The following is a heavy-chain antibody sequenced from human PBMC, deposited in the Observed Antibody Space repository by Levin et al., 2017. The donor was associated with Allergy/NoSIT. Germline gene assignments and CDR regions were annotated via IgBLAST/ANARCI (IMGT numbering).Heavy chain of an antibody. J-gene: IGHJ6*02. CDR1: GFTFSDYY. D-gene: IGHD2-21*01. CDR2: ISSSGSTI. Sequence: GGSLRLSCAASGFTFSDYYMSWIRQAPGKGLEWVSYISSSGSTIYYADSVKGRFTISRDNAKNSLYLQMNSLRAEDTAVYYCARDLRDHIVVVHGMDVRGQGTTVTVSS. CDR3: ARDLRDHIVVVHGMDV. V-gene: IGHV3-11*01.